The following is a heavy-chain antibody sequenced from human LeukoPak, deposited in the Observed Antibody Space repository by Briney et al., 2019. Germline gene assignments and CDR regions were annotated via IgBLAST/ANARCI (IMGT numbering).Heavy chain of an antibody. V-gene: IGHV3-48*03. CDR1: GFTFSSHE. Sequence: GGSLRLSCAASGFTFSSHEMNWVRQAPGKGLEWISYIGGSSRGNAISYADSVKGRFTISRDNAKNSLYLQMNSLRVEDTAVYFCMSETYTSESNALDVWGQGHWSPSLQ. J-gene: IGHJ3*01. D-gene: IGHD3-16*01. CDR3: MSETYTSESNALDV. CDR2: IGGSSRGNAI.